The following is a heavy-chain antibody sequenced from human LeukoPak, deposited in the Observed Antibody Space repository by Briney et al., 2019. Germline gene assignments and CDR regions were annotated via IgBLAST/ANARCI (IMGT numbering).Heavy chain of an antibody. J-gene: IGHJ4*02. Sequence: GGSLRLSCAASGFTFSSYWMSWVRQAPGKGLEWVANIKQDGSEKYYVDSVKGRFTISRDNAKNSLYLQLNSLRTEDTAVYYCARGRGSWYGVYFDYWGQGALVTVSS. CDR3: ARGRGSWYGVYFDY. D-gene: IGHD6-13*01. CDR1: GFTFSSYW. CDR2: IKQDGSEK. V-gene: IGHV3-7*01.